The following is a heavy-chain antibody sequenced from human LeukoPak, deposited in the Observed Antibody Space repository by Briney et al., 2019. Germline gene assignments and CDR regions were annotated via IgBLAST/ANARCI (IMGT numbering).Heavy chain of an antibody. D-gene: IGHD3-3*01. CDR1: GFTFSSYA. V-gene: IGHV3-23*01. J-gene: IGHJ4*02. CDR2: ISGSGGST. CDR3: AKLDYDFWSGYPGLDY. Sequence: GGSLRLSCAASGFTFSSYAMSWVRQAPGKGLEWVSAISGSGGSTYYADSVKGRFTISRGNSKNTLYLQMNSLRAEDTAVYYCAKLDYDFWSGYPGLDYWGQGTLVTVSS.